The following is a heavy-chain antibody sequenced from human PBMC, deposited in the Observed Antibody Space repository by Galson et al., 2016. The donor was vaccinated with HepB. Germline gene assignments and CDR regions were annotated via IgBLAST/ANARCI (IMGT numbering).Heavy chain of an antibody. D-gene: IGHD3-16*01. Sequence: SETLSLTCTVSGDSVSGELYHWMWVRQPEGKGLEWMGHTYYGQANKYPPPLKSRVTISIDTSKHQSSLTLTSVTAAYTAVYYRATLLVGHGGTGYWGRGTLVTVSS. CDR2: TYYGQAN. J-gene: IGHJ4*02. V-gene: IGHV4-61*01. CDR1: GDSVSGELYH. CDR3: ATLLVGHGGTGY.